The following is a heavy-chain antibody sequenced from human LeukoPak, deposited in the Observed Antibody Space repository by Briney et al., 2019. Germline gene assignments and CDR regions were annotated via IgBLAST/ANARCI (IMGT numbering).Heavy chain of an antibody. CDR2: ISYSGST. V-gene: IGHV4-61*03. CDR3: ARDSRGYYDSSGYFDY. CDR1: GDSVSSDSYY. J-gene: IGHJ4*02. Sequence: SETLSLTCTVSGDSVSSDSYYWSWLRQPPGKGLEWIGYISYSGSTNYNPSLKSRVTILVDTSKNHFSLKLSSVTAADTAVYYCARDSRGYYDSSGYFDYWGQGTLVTVSS. D-gene: IGHD3-22*01.